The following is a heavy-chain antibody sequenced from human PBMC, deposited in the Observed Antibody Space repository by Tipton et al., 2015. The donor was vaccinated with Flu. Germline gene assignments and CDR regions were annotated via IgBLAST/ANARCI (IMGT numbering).Heavy chain of an antibody. Sequence: LRLSCAVYGGSFSGYYWSWIRQPPGKGLEWIGEINHSGSTNYNPSLKSRVTISVDTSKNQFSLKLSSVTAADTAVYYCARGPESIVGATGGWFDPWGQGTLVTVPS. CDR2: INHSGST. D-gene: IGHD1-26*01. J-gene: IGHJ5*02. V-gene: IGHV4-34*01. CDR1: GGSFSGYY. CDR3: ARGPESIVGATGGWFDP.